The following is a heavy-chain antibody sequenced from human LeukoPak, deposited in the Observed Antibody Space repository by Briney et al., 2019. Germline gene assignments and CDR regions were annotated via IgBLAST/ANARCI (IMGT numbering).Heavy chain of an antibody. CDR1: GVSFSGYY. V-gene: IGHV4-34*01. CDR3: ARENGDYDY. J-gene: IGHJ4*02. Sequence: TSETLSLTCAVYGVSFSGYYWSWIRQPPGKGLEWIGEINHSGSTNYNPSLKSRVTISVDTSKNQFSLKLSSVTAADTAVYYCARENGDYDYWGQGTLVTVSS. CDR2: INHSGST. D-gene: IGHD4-17*01.